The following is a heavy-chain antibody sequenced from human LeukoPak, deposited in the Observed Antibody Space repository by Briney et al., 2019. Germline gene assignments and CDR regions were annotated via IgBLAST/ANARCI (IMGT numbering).Heavy chain of an antibody. CDR3: AREMRAVADSYYFDY. CDR1: GYSFSSYW. J-gene: IGHJ4*02. V-gene: IGHV5-51*01. Sequence: GESLKISCKGSGYSFSSYWIGWVRQVPGKGLEWMGIIYPGDSDIRYSPSFQGQVTISADKSISTAYLQWSSLKASDTAMYYCAREMRAVADSYYFDYWGQGTLVTVSS. CDR2: IYPGDSDI. D-gene: IGHD6-19*01.